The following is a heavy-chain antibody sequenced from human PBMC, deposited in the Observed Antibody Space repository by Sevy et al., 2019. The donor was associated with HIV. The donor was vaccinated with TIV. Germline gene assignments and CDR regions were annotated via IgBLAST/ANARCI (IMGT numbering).Heavy chain of an antibody. V-gene: IGHV3-23*01. D-gene: IGHD2-8*01. Sequence: GGSLRLSCAASGFTFAKYSMSWVRQAPGKGLEWVSTFSFGCGRINYADSVKGRLTISRDDSKNKLFLQMNSLRAEDTATYFCAREGCTQPHDYWGQGTLVTVSS. CDR3: AREGCTQPHDY. J-gene: IGHJ4*02. CDR2: FSFGCGRI. CDR1: GFTFAKYS.